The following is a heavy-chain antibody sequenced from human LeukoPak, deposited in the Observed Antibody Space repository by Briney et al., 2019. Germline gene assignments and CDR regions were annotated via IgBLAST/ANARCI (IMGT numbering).Heavy chain of an antibody. V-gene: IGHV4-38-2*01. J-gene: IGHJ4*02. Sequence: SETLSLTCAVSGYSISSGYYWGWIRQPPGKGLEGIGSIYHSGSTYYNPSLKSPVPISVVTSKNQFSLKLSSVTAADTAVYYCARMIDLWSGYSGYWGQGTLVTVSS. D-gene: IGHD3-3*01. CDR1: GYSISSGYY. CDR3: ARMIDLWSGYSGY. CDR2: IYHSGST.